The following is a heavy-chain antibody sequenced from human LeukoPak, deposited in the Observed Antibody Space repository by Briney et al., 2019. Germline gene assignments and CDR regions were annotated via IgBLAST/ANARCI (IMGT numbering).Heavy chain of an antibody. V-gene: IGHV3-9*01. D-gene: IGHD6-19*01. J-gene: IGHJ5*02. CDR2: ISWNSGSI. CDR3: AKDSGSGWYESNWFDP. Sequence: GGSLRRSCAASGFTFDDYAMHWVRRAPGKGLEWVSGISWNSGSIGYADSVKGRFTISRDNAKNSLYPQMNSLRAEDTALYYCAKDSGSGWYESNWFDPWGQGTLVTVSS. CDR1: GFTFDDYA.